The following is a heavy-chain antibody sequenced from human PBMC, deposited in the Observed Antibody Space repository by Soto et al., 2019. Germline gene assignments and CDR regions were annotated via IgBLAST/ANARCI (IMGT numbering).Heavy chain of an antibody. CDR1: GFIFSDHY. CDR2: IRNRADSYTT. J-gene: IGHJ3*02. CDR3: ARDHGDLGAFDI. D-gene: IGHD4-17*01. V-gene: IGHV3-72*01. Sequence: PGGSLRLSCAASGFIFSDHYMDWVRQAPGKGLEWVGRIRNRADSYTTEYAASVKGRFTISRDDSKNSLYLQMSSLKTADTAVYYCARDHGDLGAFDIWGRGTLVTVSS.